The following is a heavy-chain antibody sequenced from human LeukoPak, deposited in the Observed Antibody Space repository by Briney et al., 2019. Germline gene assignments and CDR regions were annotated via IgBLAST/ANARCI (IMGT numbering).Heavy chain of an antibody. CDR2: ITAYNGNR. Sequence: ASVKVSCKTSGYTFSNYGISWVRQAPGQGLEWMGWITAYNGNRLYAQRFQGRIALTTDTSTSTSYMELRSLEYDDTAIYYCARDNDKVVDHWGQGTLVTVSS. CDR3: ARDNDKVVDH. D-gene: IGHD1-1*01. J-gene: IGHJ4*01. V-gene: IGHV1-18*01. CDR1: GYTFSNYG.